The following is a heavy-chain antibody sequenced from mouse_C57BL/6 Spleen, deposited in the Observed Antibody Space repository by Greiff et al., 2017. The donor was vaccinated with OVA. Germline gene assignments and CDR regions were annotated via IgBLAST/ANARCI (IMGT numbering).Heavy chain of an antibody. CDR1: GYTFTSYW. V-gene: IGHV1-72*01. Sequence: QVQLQQPGAALVKPGASVTLSCKASGYTFTSYWMHWVKQRPGRGLEWIGRIDPNSGGTKYNEKFKSKATLTVDKPSSTAYMQLSSLTSEDSAVYYCAREELLRYRLVDYWGQGTSVTVS. D-gene: IGHD1-1*01. CDR2: IDPNSGGT. CDR3: AREELLRYRLVDY. J-gene: IGHJ4*01.